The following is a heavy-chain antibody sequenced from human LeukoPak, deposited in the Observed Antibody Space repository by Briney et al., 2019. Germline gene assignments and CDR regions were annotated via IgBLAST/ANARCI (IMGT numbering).Heavy chain of an antibody. Sequence: PGGSLRLSCAASGFTFNSYWFHWVRQAPEKGLVWVSRINSDGSDTIYADSVKGRFTISRDNAKSTVYLQMNSLKAEDTAVYYCARGGYHHGFDIWGQGTMVTVSS. V-gene: IGHV3-74*01. J-gene: IGHJ3*02. D-gene: IGHD2-15*01. CDR1: GFTFNSYW. CDR2: INSDGSDT. CDR3: ARGGYHHGFDI.